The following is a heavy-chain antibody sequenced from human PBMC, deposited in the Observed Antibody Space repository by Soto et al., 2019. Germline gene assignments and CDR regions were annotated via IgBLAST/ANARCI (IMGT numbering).Heavy chain of an antibody. J-gene: IGHJ5*02. V-gene: IGHV3-74*01. CDR3: ARGRGYCSGSSCYVDL. Sequence: GGSLRLSCAASGFTFCSYWMHWVRQAPGKGLVWVSRINIDGSSTSYADSVKGRFTISRDNAKNTLYLQMNSLRVEDTAVYYCARGRGYCSGSSCYVDLWGQGTLVTVSS. CDR2: INIDGSST. CDR1: GFTFCSYW. D-gene: IGHD2-15*01.